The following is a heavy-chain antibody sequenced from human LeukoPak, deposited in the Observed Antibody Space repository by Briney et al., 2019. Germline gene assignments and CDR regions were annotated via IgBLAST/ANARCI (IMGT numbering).Heavy chain of an antibody. V-gene: IGHV4-59*01. CDR3: ARVLQTIFGVVTLYFDP. D-gene: IGHD3-3*01. J-gene: IGHJ5*02. Sequence: PSETLSLTCTVSGGSISSYYWSWVRQPPGKGLEWIGYIYYSGSINYNPSLKSRVTISVDTSKNHFSLKLSSVTAADTAVYYCARVLQTIFGVVTLYFDPWGQGTLVTVSS. CDR1: GGSISSYY. CDR2: IYYSGSI.